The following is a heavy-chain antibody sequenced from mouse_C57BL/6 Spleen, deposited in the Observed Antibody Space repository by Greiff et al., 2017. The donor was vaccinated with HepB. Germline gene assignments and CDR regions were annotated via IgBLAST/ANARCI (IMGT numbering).Heavy chain of an antibody. D-gene: IGHD2-4*01. CDR3: ARAPPYDYAGGYYAMDY. J-gene: IGHJ4*01. V-gene: IGHV1-82*01. CDR2: IYPGDGDT. CDR1: GYAFSSSW. Sequence: VQLQQSGPELVKPGASVKISCKASGYAFSSSWMNWVKQRPGKGLEWIGRIYPGDGDTNYNGKFKGKATLTADKSSSTAYMQLSSLTSEDSAVYFCARAPPYDYAGGYYAMDYWGQGTSVTVSS.